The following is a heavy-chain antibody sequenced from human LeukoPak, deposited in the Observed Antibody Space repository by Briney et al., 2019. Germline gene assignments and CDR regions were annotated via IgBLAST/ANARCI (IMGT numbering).Heavy chain of an antibody. V-gene: IGHV4-4*07. Sequence: SETLSPTFTVSGGSISSYYWSWIRQPAGKGLEWIGRIYNSGSTNYNPSLKSRVTMSVDTSKYQFSLKLSSVTAADTVVYSCARDQGYSYGMDVWGQGTTVTVSS. D-gene: IGHD5-18*01. CDR2: IYNSGST. J-gene: IGHJ6*02. CDR1: GGSISSYY. CDR3: ARDQGYSYGMDV.